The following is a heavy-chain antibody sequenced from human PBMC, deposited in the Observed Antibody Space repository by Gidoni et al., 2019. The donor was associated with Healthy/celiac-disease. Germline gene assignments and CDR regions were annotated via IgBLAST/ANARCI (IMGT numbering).Heavy chain of an antibody. J-gene: IGHJ5*02. Sequence: QLQLQESGSGLVKPSQTLSLTCAVSGGSISSGGYSWSWIRQPPGKGLEWIGYIYHSGSTYYNPSLKSRVTISVDRSKNQFSLKLSSVTAADTAVYYCARLSDIVVVPAAIRDSGGWFDPWGQGTLVTVSS. D-gene: IGHD2-2*02. V-gene: IGHV4-30-2*01. CDR2: IYHSGST. CDR1: GGSISSGGYS. CDR3: ARLSDIVVVPAAIRDSGGWFDP.